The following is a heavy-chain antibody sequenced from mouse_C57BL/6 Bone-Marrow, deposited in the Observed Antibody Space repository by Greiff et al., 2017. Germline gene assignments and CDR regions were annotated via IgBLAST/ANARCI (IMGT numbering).Heavy chain of an antibody. CDR1: GYIFTEYT. V-gene: IGHV1-62-2*01. J-gene: IGHJ2*01. CDR3: ARHERYYDYEGYFDY. Sequence: VQLQESGAELVKPGASVKLSCKASGYIFTEYTIHWVKQRSGQGLEWIGWFYPGSGSITYNERFKDKATLTADKSSNTVYMELSRLTSEDSAVYFWARHERYYDYEGYFDYWGQGTTLTVSS. CDR2: FYPGSGSI. D-gene: IGHD2-4*01.